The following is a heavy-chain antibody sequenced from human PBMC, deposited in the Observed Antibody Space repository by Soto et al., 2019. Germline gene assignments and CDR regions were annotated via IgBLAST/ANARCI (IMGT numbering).Heavy chain of an antibody. D-gene: IGHD3-22*01. CDR1: GGSFSGYY. J-gene: IGHJ4*02. CDR3: ARGSWDSSGVDY. CDR2: INHSGST. V-gene: IGHV4-34*01. Sequence: PSETLSLTCAVYGGSFSGYYWSWIRQPPGKGLEWIGEINHSGSTNYNPSLKSRVTISVDTSKNQFSLKLSSVTAADTAVYYCARGSWDSSGVDYWGQGTLVTVSS.